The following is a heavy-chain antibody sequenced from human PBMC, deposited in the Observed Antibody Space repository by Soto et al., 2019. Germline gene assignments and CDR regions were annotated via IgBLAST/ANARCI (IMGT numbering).Heavy chain of an antibody. CDR3: ARALSRNYFALDL. Sequence: QVQLVESGGDLVKPGGSLRLSCAASGFTFSDHYMSWIRQAPGKGLEWISYMTGSGSSSSYADSVKGRFTISRDNAKNSLYLQMNSLRGDDTAVYYCARALSRNYFALDLWGQGTMVSVS. J-gene: IGHJ3*01. CDR1: GFTFSDHY. V-gene: IGHV3-11*01. CDR2: MTGSGSSS. D-gene: IGHD1-7*01.